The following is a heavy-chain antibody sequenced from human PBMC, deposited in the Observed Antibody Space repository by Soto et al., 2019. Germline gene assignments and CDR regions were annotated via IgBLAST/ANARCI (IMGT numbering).Heavy chain of an antibody. Sequence: PGGSLRLSCAASGFIFRNYDMHWVRQGTGKGLEWVSAIGSDYKTYYAGSVKGRFTISRENAGNSLYLQMNSLTAGDTATYYCSRRYCSGDRCPGIGFDYWGRGILVTVS. CDR1: GFIFRNYD. D-gene: IGHD2-15*01. V-gene: IGHV3-13*01. CDR2: IGSDYKT. CDR3: SRRYCSGDRCPGIGFDY. J-gene: IGHJ4*02.